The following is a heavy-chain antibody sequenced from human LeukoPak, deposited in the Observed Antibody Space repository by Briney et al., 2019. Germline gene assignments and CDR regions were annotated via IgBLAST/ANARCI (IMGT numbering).Heavy chain of an antibody. Sequence: ASVKVSCKASGYTFTGYYIHWVRQAPGQGLEWMGWINPNSGDTNSAQKFQGRVTMTRDTSISTAYMELSRLRSDDTAMYYCATLGTPGFDYWGQGTLVTVPS. CDR3: ATLGTPGFDY. D-gene: IGHD1/OR15-1a*01. CDR1: GYTFTGYY. CDR2: INPNSGDT. J-gene: IGHJ4*02. V-gene: IGHV1-2*02.